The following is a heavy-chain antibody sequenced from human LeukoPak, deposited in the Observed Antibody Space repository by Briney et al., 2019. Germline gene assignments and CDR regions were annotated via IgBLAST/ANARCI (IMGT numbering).Heavy chain of an antibody. V-gene: IGHV3-21*01. Sequence: GGSLRLSCAASGSTFSSYAMNWVRQAPGKGLEWVSSVSSSSTNKFYADSVKGRFTISRDDAKNSLYLQMNSLRCEDTAVYYCSRENFRAPSGPPFDIWAQGTMASAS. CDR2: VSSSSTNK. CDR3: SRENFRAPSGPPFDI. D-gene: IGHD1-7*01. CDR1: GSTFSSYA. J-gene: IGHJ3*02.